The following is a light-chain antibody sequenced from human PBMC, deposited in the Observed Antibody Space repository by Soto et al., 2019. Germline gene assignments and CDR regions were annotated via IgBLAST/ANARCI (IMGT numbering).Light chain of an antibody. CDR3: QQYVSSPPYT. CDR1: ETVNNNF. V-gene: IGKV3-20*01. J-gene: IGKJ2*01. CDR2: AAS. Sequence: DIVLTQSPGTLSLSPGERATLSCRASETVNNNFLGWYQQKPGQAPRLLIFAASRRATGIPDRFSGSGSGTDFTLTISRLEPEDFGVYYCQQYVSSPPYTFGQGTKLEIK.